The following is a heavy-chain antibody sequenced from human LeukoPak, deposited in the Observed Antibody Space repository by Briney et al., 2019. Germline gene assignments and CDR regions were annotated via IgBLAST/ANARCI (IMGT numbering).Heavy chain of an antibody. CDR3: ATNLFPDYYDSSGYYYGH. CDR1: GYTLTELS. CDR2: FDPEDGET. Sequence: ASVKVSCKVSGYTLTELSMHWVRQAPGKGLEWMGGFDPEDGETIYAQKFQGRVTMTEATSTDTAYMELSSLRSEDTAVYYYATNLFPDYYDSSGYYYGHWGQGTLVTVSS. V-gene: IGHV1-24*01. J-gene: IGHJ4*02. D-gene: IGHD3-22*01.